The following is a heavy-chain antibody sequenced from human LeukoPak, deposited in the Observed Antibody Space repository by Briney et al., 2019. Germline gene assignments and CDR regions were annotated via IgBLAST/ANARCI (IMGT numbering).Heavy chain of an antibody. CDR1: GYTFTGYY. V-gene: IGHV1-3*03. D-gene: IGHD6-19*01. J-gene: IGHJ4*02. Sequence: ASVKVSCKASGYTFTGYYMHWVRQAPGQRLEWMGWINAGNGNTKYSQEFQGRVTISRDTSASTAYMELSSLRSEDMAVYYCARVVKYSSGPLTDLLLYYFDSWGQGTLVTVSS. CDR2: INAGNGNT. CDR3: ARVVKYSSGPLTDLLLYYFDS.